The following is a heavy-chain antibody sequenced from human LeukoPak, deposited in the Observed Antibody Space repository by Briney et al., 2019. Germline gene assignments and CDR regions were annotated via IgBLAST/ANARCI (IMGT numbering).Heavy chain of an antibody. J-gene: IGHJ4*02. D-gene: IGHD1-26*01. CDR1: GFTFSSHA. CDR2: ISYDGSNK. Sequence: PGGSLRLSCAASGFTFSSHAMRWVRQAPGKGLEWVAVISYDGSNKYYADSVKGRFTISRDNSKNTLYLQMNSLRAEDTAVYYCARVDEQELRPFDYWGQGTLVTVSS. V-gene: IGHV3-30-3*01. CDR3: ARVDEQELRPFDY.